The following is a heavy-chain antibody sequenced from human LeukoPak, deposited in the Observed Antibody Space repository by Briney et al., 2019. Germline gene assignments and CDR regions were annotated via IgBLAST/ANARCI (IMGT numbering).Heavy chain of an antibody. D-gene: IGHD3-10*01. CDR2: ISSSGSTI. J-gene: IGHJ5*02. Sequence: QPGGSLRLSCAASGFAFSSFEMNWVRQAPGKGLEWVSYISSSGSTIYYADSVKGRFTISRDNAKNSLYLQMNSLRAEDTAVYYCARDPYGSGTERIQGNWFDPWGQGTLVTVPS. V-gene: IGHV3-48*03. CDR1: GFAFSSFE. CDR3: ARDPYGSGTERIQGNWFDP.